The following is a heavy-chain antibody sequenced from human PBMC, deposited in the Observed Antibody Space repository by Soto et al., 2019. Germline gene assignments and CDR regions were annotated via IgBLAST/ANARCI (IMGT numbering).Heavy chain of an antibody. D-gene: IGHD2-2*02. CDR1: GYTFSGYY. CDR2: INPNSGGT. V-gene: IGHV1-2*02. CDR3: ARSLTEGYCTITGCYTRPLYGMDV. Sequence: QEQLVQSGAEVKKPGASVKVSCKASGYTFSGYYIHWLRQAPGQGLEWMGWINPNSGGTNYAQKFRGRLTVTRDTPTSTAYMELSRLTSDDTAVYYCARSLTEGYCTITGCYTRPLYGMDVWGQGTTVTVSS. J-gene: IGHJ6*02.